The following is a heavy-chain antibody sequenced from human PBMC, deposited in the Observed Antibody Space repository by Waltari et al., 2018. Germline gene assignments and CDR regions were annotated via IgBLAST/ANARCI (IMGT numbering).Heavy chain of an antibody. CDR1: KFTFSSYA. CDR3: ARDYCDRTNCHGMDV. D-gene: IGHD3-22*01. CDR2: ISYNGRNI. V-gene: IGHV3-30*04. Sequence: QVQLVESGGGVVQPGRSLRLSCAASKFTFSSYAMHWVRQAPGKGLEWVAVISYNGRNIYYVDSVKGRFTISRDNSKKTLYLQMNSLRAEDTAVYYCARDYCDRTNCHGMDVWGQGTTVTVSS. J-gene: IGHJ6*02.